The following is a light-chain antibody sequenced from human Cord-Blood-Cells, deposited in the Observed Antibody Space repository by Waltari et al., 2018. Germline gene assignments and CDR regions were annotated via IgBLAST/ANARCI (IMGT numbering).Light chain of an antibody. CDR3: QAWDSSTAV. CDR1: KLGDKY. Sequence: SYELTQPPSVSVSPGQTASITCSGDKLGDKYACWYQQKPGQSPVLVIYQDSKRHAGIHERFSGSNSGNTATLTISGTQAMDEADYYCQAWDSSTAVFGGGTKLTVL. V-gene: IGLV3-1*01. J-gene: IGLJ2*01. CDR2: QDS.